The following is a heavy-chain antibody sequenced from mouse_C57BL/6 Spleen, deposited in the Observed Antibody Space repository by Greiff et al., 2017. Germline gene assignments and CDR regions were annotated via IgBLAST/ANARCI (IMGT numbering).Heavy chain of an antibody. J-gene: IGHJ4*01. CDR3: ARNLDSSGYAYYAMDY. CDR2: INPSSGYT. CDR1: GYTFTSYW. Sequence: VQLQQSGAELAKPGASVKLSCKASGYTFTSYWMHWVKQRPGQGLEWIGYINPSSGYTKYNQKYKDKATLTADKSSSTAYMQLSSLTYEDSAVYYCARNLDSSGYAYYAMDYWGQGTSVTVSS. V-gene: IGHV1-7*01. D-gene: IGHD3-2*02.